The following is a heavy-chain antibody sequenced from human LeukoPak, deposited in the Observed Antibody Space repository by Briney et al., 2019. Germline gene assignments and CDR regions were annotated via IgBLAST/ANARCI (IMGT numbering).Heavy chain of an antibody. CDR2: ISGSAGST. J-gene: IGHJ4*02. CDR1: GFTFSSYA. Sequence: GGSLRLSCAASGFTFSSYAMTWVRQAPGKGLEWVSGISGSAGSTYYADSVKGRFTISRDNSKNTLYLQMTSLRAEDTAVYYCAKQGYCSSTSCYDGDHWGQGTLVTVSS. V-gene: IGHV3-23*01. D-gene: IGHD2-2*01. CDR3: AKQGYCSSTSCYDGDH.